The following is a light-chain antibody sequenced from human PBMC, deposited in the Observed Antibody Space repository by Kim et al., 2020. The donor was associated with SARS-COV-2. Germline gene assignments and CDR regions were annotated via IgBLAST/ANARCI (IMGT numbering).Light chain of an antibody. V-gene: IGKV1-9*01. CDR1: QFIGNY. CDR2: EAA. CDR3: QQLSTCPLT. Sequence: GDRVTITCRASQFIGNYLAWYQQTPRTAPKLLIYEAATFQSGVPSRFSGSGYGTDFTLTLSSLQPEDSAIYYCQQLSTCPLTFGGGTKV. J-gene: IGKJ4*01.